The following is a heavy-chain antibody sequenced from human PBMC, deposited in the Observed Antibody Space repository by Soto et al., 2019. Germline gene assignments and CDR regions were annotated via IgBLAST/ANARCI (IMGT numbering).Heavy chain of an antibody. D-gene: IGHD4-17*01. J-gene: IGHJ4*02. V-gene: IGHV3-11*06. CDR1: GFTFSDYY. Sequence: AGSLRLSCAASGFTFSDYYMSWIRQAPGKGLEWVSYISSSSSYTNYADSVKGRFTISRDNAKNSLYLQMNSLRAEDTAVYYCARGYGDYRGDYFDYWGQGTLVTVSS. CDR2: ISSSSSYT. CDR3: ARGYGDYRGDYFDY.